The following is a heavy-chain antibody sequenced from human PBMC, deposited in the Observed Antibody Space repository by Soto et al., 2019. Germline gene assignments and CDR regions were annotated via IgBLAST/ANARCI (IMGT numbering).Heavy chain of an antibody. J-gene: IGHJ4*02. CDR1: GGSISSSNW. Sequence: PSETLSLTCAVSGGSISSSNWWSWVRQPPGKGLEWIGEIYHSGSTNYNPSLKSRVTISADKSKNQFSLKLSSVTAADTAVYYCARVSREGDYYDSTGYYYLDYWGQGTLVTVS. CDR3: ARVSREGDYYDSTGYYYLDY. D-gene: IGHD3-22*01. V-gene: IGHV4-4*02. CDR2: IYHSGST.